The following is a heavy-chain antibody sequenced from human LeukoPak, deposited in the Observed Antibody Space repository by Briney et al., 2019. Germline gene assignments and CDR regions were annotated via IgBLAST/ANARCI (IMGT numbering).Heavy chain of an antibody. V-gene: IGHV4-39*07. Sequence: SETLSLTCTVSGDSMSSTSYYWAWIRQPPGKGLEWIGTIYYSGTTYYNPSLKSRVTISVDTSKNQFSLKLSSVTAADTAVYYCARDRSYCSGGSCSYYFDYWGQGTLVTVSS. CDR3: ARDRSYCSGGSCSYYFDY. CDR2: IYYSGTT. J-gene: IGHJ4*02. CDR1: GDSMSSTSYY. D-gene: IGHD2-15*01.